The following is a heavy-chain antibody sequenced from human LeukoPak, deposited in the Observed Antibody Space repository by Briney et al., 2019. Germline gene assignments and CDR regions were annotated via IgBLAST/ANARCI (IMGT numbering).Heavy chain of an antibody. J-gene: IGHJ6*02. V-gene: IGHV1-69*13. Sequence: SVKVSCKASGGTFSSYATSWVRQAPGQGLEWMGGIIPIFGTANYAQKFQGRVTITADESTSTAYMELSSLRSEDTAVYYCAREEDYSYGMDVWGQGTTVTVSS. CDR1: GGTFSSYA. CDR3: AREEDYSYGMDV. CDR2: IIPIFGTA.